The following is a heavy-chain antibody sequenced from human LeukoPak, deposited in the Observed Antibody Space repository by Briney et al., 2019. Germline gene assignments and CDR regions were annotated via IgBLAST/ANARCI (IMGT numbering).Heavy chain of an antibody. CDR1: GFAFNKHC. V-gene: IGHV3-30*02. CDR2: IFYDGSNK. CDR3: AKDVNSHCGGDCSAY. D-gene: IGHD2-21*01. Sequence: GGSLRLSCAASGFAFNKHCMLWVRQAPGKGLEWVAFIFYDGSNKYYTDSVKGRFTISRDNSNNMLYLHMSSLRPDDSALYYCAKDVNSHCGGDCSAYWGQGTRVTVSS. J-gene: IGHJ4*02.